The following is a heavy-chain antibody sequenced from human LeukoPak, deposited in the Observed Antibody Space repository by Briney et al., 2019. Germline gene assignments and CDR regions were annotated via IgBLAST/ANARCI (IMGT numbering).Heavy chain of an antibody. CDR2: ISAYNGNT. CDR1: GYTFTSYG. D-gene: IGHD3-16*02. CDR3: ARGGHMITFGGVIVRGYYFDY. J-gene: IGHJ4*02. Sequence: ASVKVSCKASGYTFTSYGISWVRQAPGQGLEWMGWISAYNGNTNYAQKLQGRVTMTTDTSTSTAYMELRSLRSDDTAVYYCARGGHMITFGGVIVRGYYFDYWGQGTLVTVSS. V-gene: IGHV1-18*01.